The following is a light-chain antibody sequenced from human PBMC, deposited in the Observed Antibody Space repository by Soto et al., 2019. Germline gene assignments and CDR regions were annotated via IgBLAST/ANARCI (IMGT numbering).Light chain of an antibody. CDR2: LSSDGSH. V-gene: IGLV4-69*01. Sequence: QLVLTQSPSASASLGASVKLTCTLSSGHSSYAIAWHQQQPEKGPRYLMKLSSDGSHSKVDGIPDRFSGSSSGAERYLTIFSLQSEDEADSYCQTWDTDLRMVFGGGTNLTVL. J-gene: IGLJ2*01. CDR3: QTWDTDLRMV. CDR1: SGHSSYA.